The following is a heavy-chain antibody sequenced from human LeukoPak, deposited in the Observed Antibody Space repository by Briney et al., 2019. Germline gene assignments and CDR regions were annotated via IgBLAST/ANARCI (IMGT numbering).Heavy chain of an antibody. V-gene: IGHV4-39*07. D-gene: IGHD1-26*01. Sequence: PSETLSLTCTVSGGSISSSSYYWGWIRQPPGKGLEWIGSIYYSGSTYYNPSLKSRVTISVDTSKNQFSLKLSSVTAADTAVYYCARGDTWSYYFGELGQGTLVTVSS. J-gene: IGHJ4*02. CDR1: GGSISSSSYY. CDR2: IYYSGST. CDR3: ARGDTWSYYFGE.